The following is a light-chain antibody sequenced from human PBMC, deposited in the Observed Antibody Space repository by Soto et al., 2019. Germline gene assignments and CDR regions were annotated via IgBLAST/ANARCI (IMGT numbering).Light chain of an antibody. CDR1: ESISGW. V-gene: IGKV1-5*01. J-gene: IGKJ1*01. Sequence: DIQMTQSPSTLSASIGDRVTITCRASESISGWLAWYQQKTGKAPNLLIFDASTLESGVPSRFSGSGSGTEITLTISSVQPDDLATYYCQQYKSYWTFGQGTKVA. CDR2: DAS. CDR3: QQYKSYWT.